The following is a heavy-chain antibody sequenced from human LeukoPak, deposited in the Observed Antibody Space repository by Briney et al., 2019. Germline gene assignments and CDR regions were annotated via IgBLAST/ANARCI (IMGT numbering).Heavy chain of an antibody. V-gene: IGHV3-21*01. CDR3: ARDRGNTMVRGVIDY. Sequence: GGSLRLSCAASGFTFSSYSMNWVRQAPGKGLEWVSSISSSSSYIYYADSVKGRFTISRDNAKNSLYLQMNSLRAEDTAVYYCARDRGNTMVRGVIDYWGQGTLVTVSS. CDR1: GFTFSSYS. CDR2: ISSSSSYI. J-gene: IGHJ4*02. D-gene: IGHD3-10*01.